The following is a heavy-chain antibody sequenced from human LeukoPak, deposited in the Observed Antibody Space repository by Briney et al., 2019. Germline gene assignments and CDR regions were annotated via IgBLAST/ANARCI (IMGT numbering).Heavy chain of an antibody. CDR2: IKQDGSEK. CDR3: AREGGAANGQIRHYYYYYYMDV. CDR1: GFTFSSYW. D-gene: IGHD2-8*01. J-gene: IGHJ6*03. V-gene: IGHV3-7*01. Sequence: GGSLRLSCAASGFTFSSYWMSWVRQAPGKGLEWVANIKQDGSEKYYVDSVKGRFTISRDNAKNSLYLQMNSLRAEDTAVYYCAREGGAANGQIRHYYYYYYMDVWGKGTTVTVSS.